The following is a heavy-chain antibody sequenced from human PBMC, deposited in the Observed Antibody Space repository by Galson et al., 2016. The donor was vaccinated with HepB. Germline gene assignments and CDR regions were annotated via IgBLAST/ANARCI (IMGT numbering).Heavy chain of an antibody. V-gene: IGHV1-69*13. Sequence: SVKVSCKASGGTFSNYGINWVRQAPGQGLEWVGGIIPISGTTNYAQKFQGRVTITADESTSTAYMELSSLRSGDTAIYYCARLMVRGVVYYYGMDVWGQGNTVTVSS. CDR3: ARLMVRGVVYYYGMDV. D-gene: IGHD3-10*01. J-gene: IGHJ6*02. CDR2: IIPISGTT. CDR1: GGTFSNYG.